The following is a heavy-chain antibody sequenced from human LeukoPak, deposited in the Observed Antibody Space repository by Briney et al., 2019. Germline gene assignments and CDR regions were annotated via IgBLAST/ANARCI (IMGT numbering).Heavy chain of an antibody. D-gene: IGHD3-22*01. V-gene: IGHV3-48*01. CDR3: ARDSNYYDSSGYYSMIDY. J-gene: IGHJ4*02. CDR1: GFTFSSYS. CDR2: ISSSSSTI. Sequence: GGSLRLSCAASGFTFSSYSMNWVRQAPGKGLEWVSYISSSSSTIYYADSVRGRFTISRDNAKNSLYLQMNSLRAEDTAVYYCARDSNYYDSSGYYSMIDYWGQGTLVTVSS.